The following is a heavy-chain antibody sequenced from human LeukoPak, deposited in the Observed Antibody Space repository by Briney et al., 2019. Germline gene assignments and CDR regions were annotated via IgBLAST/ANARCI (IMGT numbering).Heavy chain of an antibody. CDR3: ARVEKYYYDSSGYYH. Sequence: ASVKVSCKASGYTFTSYFMHWVRQAPGQGLEWMGWISAYNGNTNYAQKLQGRVTMTTDTSTSTAYMELRSLRSDDTAVYYCARVEKYYYDSSGYYHWGQGTLVTVSS. J-gene: IGHJ5*02. CDR2: ISAYNGNT. D-gene: IGHD3-22*01. V-gene: IGHV1-18*04. CDR1: GYTFTSYF.